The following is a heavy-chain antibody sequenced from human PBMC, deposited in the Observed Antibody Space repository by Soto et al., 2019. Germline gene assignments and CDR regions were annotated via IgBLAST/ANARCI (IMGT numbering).Heavy chain of an antibody. J-gene: IGHJ4*02. CDR1: GFTFGSFS. V-gene: IGHV3-21*01. CDR2: ISSSSSSL. D-gene: IGHD3-3*01. CDR3: ARDTYDFWSGYFNSATHFDS. Sequence: EVQLVESGGGLVKPGGSLRLSCAASGFTFGSFSMNWVRQAPGKGLECVSSISSSSSSLYYADSVKGRFTISRDNAKNSLYLQMNSLRAEDTAVYYCARDTYDFWSGYFNSATHFDSWGQGTLVTVSS.